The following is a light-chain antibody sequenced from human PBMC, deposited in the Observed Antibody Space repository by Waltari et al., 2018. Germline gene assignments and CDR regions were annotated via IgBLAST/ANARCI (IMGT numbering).Light chain of an antibody. Sequence: RHGHRGGNTCMNVFKQRPGSSPRRLSYKVSKRDSGVPDRFSGSGSDTDFTLKSIMVEAEDVGVYDCMQGSHWPRTFGQGTKLEI. CDR3: MQGSHWPRT. V-gene: IGKV2-30*02. J-gene: IGKJ2*01. CDR2: KVS. CDR1: RHGHRGGNTC.